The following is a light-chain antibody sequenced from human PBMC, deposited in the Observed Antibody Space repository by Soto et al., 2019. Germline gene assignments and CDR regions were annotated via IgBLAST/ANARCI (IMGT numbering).Light chain of an antibody. CDR2: GAS. J-gene: IGKJ2*01. CDR1: QSVTRSY. V-gene: IGKV3-20*01. Sequence: EIGVTKSLGTLSLSPGERATLSCRASQSVTRSYLAWYQQKPGQAPRLLIYGASSRATGIPDRFSGSGSGTDFTLTISRLEPEDFAVYYCQQYENSPYTFGQGTKLEIK. CDR3: QQYENSPYT.